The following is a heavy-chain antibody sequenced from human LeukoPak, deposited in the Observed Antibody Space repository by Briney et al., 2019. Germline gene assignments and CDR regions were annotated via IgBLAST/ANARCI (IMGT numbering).Heavy chain of an antibody. D-gene: IGHD3-10*01. CDR3: AKSASNYGSGYFFDF. J-gene: IGHJ4*02. CDR1: GITLSNYG. V-gene: IGHV3-23*01. Sequence: PGGSLRLSCAVSGITLSNYGMSWVRQAPGKGLEWVAGISDSGGATNYADSVKGRFTISRDNRKNTLYLQMNSLRAEDTAVYYCAKSASNYGSGYFFDFWVQGTLVSVSS. CDR2: ISDSGGAT.